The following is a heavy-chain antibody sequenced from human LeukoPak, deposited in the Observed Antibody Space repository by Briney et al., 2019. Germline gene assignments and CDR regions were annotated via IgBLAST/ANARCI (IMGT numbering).Heavy chain of an antibody. CDR2: IYPGDSDT. CDR1: GYRLTNNW. CDR3: ARQNNDGAGTDH. V-gene: IGHV5-51*01. Sequence: GESLKISCKISGYRLTNNWIGWVRQMPGKGLEGMGIIYPGDSDTRYSPSFQGQVTISADKSISTAYLQWSSLKASDTPVYYCARQNNDGAGTDHWGQGTLVTVSS. J-gene: IGHJ4*02. D-gene: IGHD6-13*01.